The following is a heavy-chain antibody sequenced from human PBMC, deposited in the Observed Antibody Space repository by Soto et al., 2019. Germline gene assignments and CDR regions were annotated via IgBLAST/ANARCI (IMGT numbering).Heavy chain of an antibody. CDR1: GFTFSSYA. V-gene: IGHV3-30*04. Sequence: GGSLRLSCAASGFTFSSYAMHWVRQAPGKGLEWVAVVSHDGRNKHYADSVKGRFTISRDSSKNTVSLEMTSLRAEDTAVYYCAKGGRQWLVTSDFNYWGQGALVTVSS. CDR3: AKGGRQWLVTSDFNY. J-gene: IGHJ4*02. CDR2: VSHDGRNK. D-gene: IGHD6-19*01.